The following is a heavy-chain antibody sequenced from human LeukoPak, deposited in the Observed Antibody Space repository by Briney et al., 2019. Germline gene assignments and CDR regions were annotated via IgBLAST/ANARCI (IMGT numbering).Heavy chain of an antibody. CDR3: ARHVAIFGVVIIYNDAFDI. J-gene: IGHJ3*02. CDR1: GGSIKSSSYY. Sequence: SETLSLTCTVSGGSIKSSSYYWGWIRQPPGKGLEWIGSIYYNGRTYYNPSLKSRVTISVDTSNNQFSLKLSSVTAADTVVYYCARHVAIFGVVIIYNDAFDIWGQGTMVTVSS. CDR2: IYYNGRT. V-gene: IGHV4-39*01. D-gene: IGHD3-3*01.